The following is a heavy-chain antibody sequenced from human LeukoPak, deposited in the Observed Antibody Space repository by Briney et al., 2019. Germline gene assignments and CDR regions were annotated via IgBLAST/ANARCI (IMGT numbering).Heavy chain of an antibody. CDR2: ISWNSGSI. V-gene: IGHV3-9*01. CDR3: ANERTSGYFDY. D-gene: IGHD2-15*01. CDR1: GFTFSSYS. Sequence: GGSLRLSCAASGFTFSSYSMNWVRQAPGKGLEWVSGISWNSGSIGYADSVRGRFTISRDNAKNSLYLQMNSLRAEDTALYYCANERTSGYFDYWGQGTLVTVSS. J-gene: IGHJ4*02.